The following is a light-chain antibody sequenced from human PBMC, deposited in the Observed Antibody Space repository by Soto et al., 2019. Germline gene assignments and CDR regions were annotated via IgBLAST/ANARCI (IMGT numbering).Light chain of an antibody. Sequence: VITQSPDSLXXSLFERATSNFKSSXSVLSSADNKNYLAWFQQIPGQPPKLLIYWASTRASGVPDRFSGSGSATESTLTISDLHAEDVAVYYCQQYHSDPITSCQGTRLE. V-gene: IGKV4-1*01. CDR2: WAS. CDR3: QQYHSDPIT. J-gene: IGKJ5*01. CDR1: XSVLSSADNKNY.